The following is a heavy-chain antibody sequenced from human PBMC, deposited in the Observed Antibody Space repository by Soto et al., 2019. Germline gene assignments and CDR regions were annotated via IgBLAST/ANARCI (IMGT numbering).Heavy chain of an antibody. CDR3: AWSSSTSNSSGMDV. CDR2: VYYTGRT. CDR1: GGSFDSGDYY. J-gene: IGHJ6*02. V-gene: IGHV4-30-4*01. Sequence: QVQLQESGPGLVQPSQTLSLTCSVSGGSFDSGDYYWHWIRQPPGKFLEYIGYVYYTGRTYYNPSLNSPFAISLDTSENQFSLKLHSVTAADSAGYFCAWSSSTSNSSGMDVWGQGTTVTVAS. D-gene: IGHD6-6*01.